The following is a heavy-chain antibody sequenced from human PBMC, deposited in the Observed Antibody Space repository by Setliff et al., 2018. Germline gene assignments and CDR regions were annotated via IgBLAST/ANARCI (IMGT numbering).Heavy chain of an antibody. CDR1: GFTFSSYS. J-gene: IGHJ5*02. D-gene: IGHD3-3*01. CDR2: ISGSVGST. Sequence: LRLSCAASGFTFSSYSMNWVRQAPGKGLEWVSAISGSVGSTYYADSVKGRFTISRDNSKNTLYLQMNILRAEDTAVYYCARPSVKYYDFWSGYFYNPWGQGTLVTVSS. V-gene: IGHV3-23*01. CDR3: ARPSVKYYDFWSGYFYNP.